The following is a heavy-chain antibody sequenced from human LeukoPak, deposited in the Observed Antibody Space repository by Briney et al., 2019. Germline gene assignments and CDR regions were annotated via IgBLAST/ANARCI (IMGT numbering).Heavy chain of an antibody. J-gene: IGHJ4*02. CDR3: ARDSSAYYYAQNYFDY. CDR1: GFTFSTYP. D-gene: IGHD3-22*01. Sequence: GGSLRLSCAASGFTFSTYPMNWVRQAPGKGLEWVSSISSSGTYICDADSVKGRFTISRDNAKNSLSLQMNSLRAEDTAVYYCARDSSAYYYAQNYFDYWGQGTLVTVSS. V-gene: IGHV3-21*01. CDR2: ISSSGTYI.